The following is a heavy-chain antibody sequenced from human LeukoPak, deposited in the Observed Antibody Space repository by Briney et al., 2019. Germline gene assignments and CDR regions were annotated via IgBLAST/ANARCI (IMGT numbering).Heavy chain of an antibody. D-gene: IGHD3-22*01. CDR3: AKDSALYDSSGPVHYYYYMDV. V-gene: IGHV3-43*02. Sequence: GGSLRLSCAASGFTFDDYAMHWVRQAPGKGLEWVSLISGDGGSTYYADSVKGRFTISRDNSKNSLYLQMNSLRTEDTALYYCAKDSALYDSSGPVHYYYYMDVWGKGTTVTVSS. CDR1: GFTFDDYA. J-gene: IGHJ6*03. CDR2: ISGDGGST.